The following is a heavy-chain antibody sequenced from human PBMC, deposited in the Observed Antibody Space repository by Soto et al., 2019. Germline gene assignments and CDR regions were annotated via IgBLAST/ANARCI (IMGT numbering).Heavy chain of an antibody. CDR2: MNPNSGNT. CDR1: GYTFTSYD. CDR3: ARGQGDSSGWFVHYYYYMDV. D-gene: IGHD6-19*01. V-gene: IGHV1-8*01. Sequence: ASVKVSCKASGYTFTSYDINWVRQATGQGLEWMGWMNPNSGNTGYAQKFQGRVTMTRNTSISTAYMELSSLRSEDTAVYYCARGQGDSSGWFVHYYYYMDVWGKGTTVTVSS. J-gene: IGHJ6*03.